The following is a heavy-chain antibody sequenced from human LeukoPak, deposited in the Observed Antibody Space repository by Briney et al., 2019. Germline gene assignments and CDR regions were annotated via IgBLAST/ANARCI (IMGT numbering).Heavy chain of an antibody. CDR3: ASTTYYYDSSGYSADY. J-gene: IGHJ4*02. CDR2: IYYSGST. Sequence: PSETLSLTCTVSGGSISSYYWSWIRQPPGKGLGWIGYIYYSGSTNYNPSLKSRVTISVDTSKNQFSLKLSSVTAADTAVYYCASTTYYYDSSGYSADYWGQGTLVTVSS. D-gene: IGHD3-22*01. V-gene: IGHV4-59*01. CDR1: GGSISSYY.